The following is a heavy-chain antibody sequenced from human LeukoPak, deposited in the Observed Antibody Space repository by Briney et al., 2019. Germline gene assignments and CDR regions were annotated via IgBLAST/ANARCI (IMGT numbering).Heavy chain of an antibody. V-gene: IGHV3-48*03. Sequence: GGSLRLSCAASGFTFSSYEMNWVRQAPGKGLEWVSYISSSGTTMYYADSVKGRFTLSRENAKNSLYLQMNTLRAEDTAVYYCARAVAGKVGYFDYWGQGTLVTVSS. CDR3: ARAVAGKVGYFDY. D-gene: IGHD6-19*01. CDR2: ISSSGTTM. CDR1: GFTFSSYE. J-gene: IGHJ4*02.